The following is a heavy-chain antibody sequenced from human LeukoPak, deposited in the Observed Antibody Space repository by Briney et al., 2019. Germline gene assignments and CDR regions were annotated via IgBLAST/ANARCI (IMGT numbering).Heavy chain of an antibody. V-gene: IGHV4-34*01. J-gene: IGHJ4*02. CDR1: GGSFSGYY. D-gene: IGHD3-9*01. Sequence: SETLSLTCAVYGGSFSGYYWSWIRQSPGKGLEWIGEINHSGSTDYNPSLNSRVTISVDMSKNQFSLKLRSVTAADTATYYCARHSDILTGYPLDFWGQGTLVTVSS. CDR3: ARHSDILTGYPLDF. CDR2: INHSGST.